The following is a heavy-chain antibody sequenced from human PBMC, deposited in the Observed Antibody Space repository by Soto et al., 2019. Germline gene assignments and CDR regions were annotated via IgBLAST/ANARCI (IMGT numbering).Heavy chain of an antibody. CDR3: AKDSAMVRGRFTFLDY. Sequence: GGSLRLSCAASGFTFSSYAMSWVRQAPGKGLEWVSAISGSGGSTYYADSVKGRFTISSDNSKNTLYLQMNDLRAEDTAVYYAAKDSAMVRGRFTFLDYWGQGTLVTVSS. V-gene: IGHV3-23*01. CDR2: ISGSGGST. D-gene: IGHD3-10*01. J-gene: IGHJ4*02. CDR1: GFTFSSYA.